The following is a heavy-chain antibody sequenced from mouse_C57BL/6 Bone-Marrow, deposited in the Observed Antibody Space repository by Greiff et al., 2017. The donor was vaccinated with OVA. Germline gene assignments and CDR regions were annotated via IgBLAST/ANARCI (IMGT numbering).Heavy chain of an antibody. D-gene: IGHD2-4*01. CDR2: IDPENGDT. V-gene: IGHV14-4*01. CDR3: TTDYDGYDYAMDY. J-gene: IGHJ4*01. Sequence: EVQLQQSGAELVRPGASVKLSCTASGFNIKDDYMHWVKQRPEQGLEWIGWIDPENGDTEYASKFQGKATITADTSSNTAYLQISSLTSEDTAVYYCTTDYDGYDYAMDYWGQGTSVTVSS. CDR1: GFNIKDDY.